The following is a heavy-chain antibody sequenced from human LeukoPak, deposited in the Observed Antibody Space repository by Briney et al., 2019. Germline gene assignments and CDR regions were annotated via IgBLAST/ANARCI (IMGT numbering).Heavy chain of an antibody. CDR2: ISHSGST. CDR1: GGSFSSYY. J-gene: IGHJ5*02. D-gene: IGHD2-2*01. CDR3: ARVGVVVVPAGGFDP. Sequence: SETLSLTCAVYGGSFSSYYWSWIRQPPGKGLEWIGEISHSGSTNYNPSPKSRVTISVDTSKNQLSLKLSSVTAADTAVYYCARVGVVVVPAGGFDPWGQGTLVTVSS. V-gene: IGHV4-34*01.